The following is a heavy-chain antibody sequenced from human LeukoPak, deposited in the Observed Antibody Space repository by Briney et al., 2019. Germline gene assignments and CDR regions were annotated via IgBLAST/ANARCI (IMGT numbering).Heavy chain of an antibody. CDR1: GYTFTGYY. V-gene: IGHV1-2*02. J-gene: IGHJ4*02. CDR2: INPNSGGT. CDR3: ARFKYCSSTSCYLDY. D-gene: IGHD2-2*01. Sequence: ASVKVSCKASGYTFTGYYMHWVRQAPGQGLEWMGWINPNSGGTNYAQKFQGRVTMTRDTSISTAYMELSRLRSEDTAVYYCARFKYCSSTSCYLDYWGQGTLVTVSS.